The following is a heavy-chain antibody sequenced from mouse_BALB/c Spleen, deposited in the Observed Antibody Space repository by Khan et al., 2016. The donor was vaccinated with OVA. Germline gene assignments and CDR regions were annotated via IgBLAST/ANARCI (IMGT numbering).Heavy chain of an antibody. CDR2: INPRSGYT. Sequence: LVESGAELARPGASVRMSCKASGYTFTSNTMHWIKQRPGQGLEWIGYINPRSGYTNYNQNFKDKATLTADKSSSTAYMQLSSLTSEDSAVYYCARRTTGYTMDSVGQGTSFTVSS. J-gene: IGHJ4*01. D-gene: IGHD2-14*01. CDR3: ARRTTGYTMDS. CDR1: GYTFTSNT. V-gene: IGHV1-4*01.